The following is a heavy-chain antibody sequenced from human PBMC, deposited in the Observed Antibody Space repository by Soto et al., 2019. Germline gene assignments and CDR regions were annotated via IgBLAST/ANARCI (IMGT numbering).Heavy chain of an antibody. V-gene: IGHV3-33*01. CDR1: GFTFSSYG. J-gene: IGHJ4*02. D-gene: IGHD3-22*01. Sequence: ESGGGVVQPGRSLRLSCAASGFTFSSYGMHWVRQAPGKGLEWVAVIWYDGSNKYYADSVKGRFTISRDNSKNTLYLQMNSLRAEDTAVYYCARDGRAGYYDSSGYFGLDYWGQGTLVTVSS. CDR2: IWYDGSNK. CDR3: ARDGRAGYYDSSGYFGLDY.